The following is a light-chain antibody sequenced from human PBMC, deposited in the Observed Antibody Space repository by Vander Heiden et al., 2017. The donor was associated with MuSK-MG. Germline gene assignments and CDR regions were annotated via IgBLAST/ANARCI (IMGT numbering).Light chain of an antibody. Sequence: DIQMTQSPSTLSASIGDRVTITCRASQSISSWLAWYQQKPGKAPKLLIYKASTLESGVPSRFSGSGSGTEFTLTISSLQPDDFATYYCQQYNGYSRTFGQGTKVEFK. V-gene: IGKV1-5*03. CDR3: QQYNGYSRT. CDR2: KAS. J-gene: IGKJ1*01. CDR1: QSISSW.